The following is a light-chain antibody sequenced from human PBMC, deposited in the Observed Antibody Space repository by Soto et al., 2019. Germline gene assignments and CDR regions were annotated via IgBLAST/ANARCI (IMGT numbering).Light chain of an antibody. J-gene: IGKJ1*01. CDR3: QQYFSPRT. V-gene: IGKV4-1*01. CDR2: WAS. Sequence: DIVMTQSPDSLAVSLGERATINCKSSQSIFYISNNKNYLAWYQQKPGQPPKLLIYWASTRASGVPDRFIGSGSGRDFTLNISRLQAEDVAVYYCQQYFSPRTFGQGTKVDIX. CDR1: QSIFYISNNKNY.